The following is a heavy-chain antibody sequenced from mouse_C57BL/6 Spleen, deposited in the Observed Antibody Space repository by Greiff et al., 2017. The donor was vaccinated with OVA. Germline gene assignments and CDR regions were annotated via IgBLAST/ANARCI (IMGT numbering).Heavy chain of an antibody. V-gene: IGHV1-59*01. CDR2: IDPSDSYT. CDR1: GYTFTSYW. Sequence: VQLQQPGAELVRPGTSVKLSCKASGYTFTSYWMHWVKQRPGQGLEWIGVIDPSDSYTNYNQKFKGKATLTVDTSSSTAYMQLSSLTSEDSAVYYCARGGYPYFDYWGQGTTLTVSS. CDR3: ARGGYPYFDY. D-gene: IGHD2-2*01. J-gene: IGHJ2*01.